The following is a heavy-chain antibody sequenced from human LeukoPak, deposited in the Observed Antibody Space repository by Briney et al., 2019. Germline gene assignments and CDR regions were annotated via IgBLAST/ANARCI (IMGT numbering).Heavy chain of an antibody. Sequence: GESLKISCKTSGYSFTSYWITWVRQMPGKGLEWVGRVDASDSYTNYSPSFQGHVTISTDRSIGTSYLQWSGLRASDTAIYYCARLLSGAVAGDFWGQGTLVTVSS. CDR1: GYSFTSYW. D-gene: IGHD6-19*01. CDR3: ARLLSGAVAGDF. CDR2: VDASDSYT. V-gene: IGHV5-10-1*01. J-gene: IGHJ4*02.